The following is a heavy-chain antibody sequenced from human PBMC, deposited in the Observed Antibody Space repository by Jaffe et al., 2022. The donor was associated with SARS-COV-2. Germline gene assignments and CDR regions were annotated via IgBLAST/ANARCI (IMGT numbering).Heavy chain of an antibody. CDR3: VREVAAITSLFDS. J-gene: IGHJ4*02. V-gene: IGHV4-61*02. Sequence: QGQLQESGPGLVKPSETLSLTCSVSGASVTIPSFFWNWVRQPAGKGPEWIGRVYYTGNTNYNPSLKSRVSISLDSSRNELSLKLTSVTAADTAVYFCVREVAAITSLFDSWGQGTVVTVSS. D-gene: IGHD1-26*01. CDR1: GASVTIPSFF. CDR2: VYYTGNT.